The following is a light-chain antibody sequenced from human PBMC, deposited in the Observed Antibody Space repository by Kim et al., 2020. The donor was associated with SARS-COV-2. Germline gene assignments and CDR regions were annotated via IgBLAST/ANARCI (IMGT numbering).Light chain of an antibody. Sequence: SLPPGERATLSCRASQSVSNSLAWYQQKPGQAPRLLIYGASTRATGIPARFSGSGSGTEFTLTISSLQSEDFAVYYCQQYNNWPYTFGQGTKLEI. J-gene: IGKJ2*01. CDR2: GAS. CDR3: QQYNNWPYT. CDR1: QSVSNS. V-gene: IGKV3-15*01.